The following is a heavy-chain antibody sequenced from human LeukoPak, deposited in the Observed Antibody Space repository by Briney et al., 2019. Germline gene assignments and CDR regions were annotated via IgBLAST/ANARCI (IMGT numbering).Heavy chain of an antibody. J-gene: IGHJ6*03. V-gene: IGHV4-34*01. CDR1: GGSFSGYY. CDR2: INHSGST. CDR3: ARAKIAAAGQGPAQYYMDV. D-gene: IGHD6-13*01. Sequence: SETLSLTCAVYGGSFSGYYWSWIRQPPGKGLERIGEINHSGSTNYNPSLKSRVTISVDTSKNQFSLKLSSVTAADTAVYYCARAKIAAAGQGPAQYYMDVWGKGTTVTVSS.